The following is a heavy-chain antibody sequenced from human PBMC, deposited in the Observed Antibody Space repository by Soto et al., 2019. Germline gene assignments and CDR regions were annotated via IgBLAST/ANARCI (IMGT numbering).Heavy chain of an antibody. J-gene: IGHJ4*02. Sequence: SVKVSCKASGGTFSRYAITWVRQAPGQGLEWMGGITPMFGTPNYAQKFQGRVTITADESTSTAYMELSSLRSEDTAVYYCARGNSLYYFDYWGQGTLVTVSS. CDR3: ARGNSLYYFDY. CDR1: GGTFSRYA. V-gene: IGHV1-69*13. D-gene: IGHD2-21*01. CDR2: ITPMFGTP.